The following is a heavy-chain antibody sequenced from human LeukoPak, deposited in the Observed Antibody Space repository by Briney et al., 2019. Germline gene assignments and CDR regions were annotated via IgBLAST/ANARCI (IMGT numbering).Heavy chain of an antibody. V-gene: IGHV3-74*01. CDR3: ARAERITIFGVVRGRNWFDP. CDR1: GFTFSSYW. CDR2: INSDGSST. D-gene: IGHD3-3*01. Sequence: GGSLRLSCAASGFTFSSYWMHWVRQAPGKGLVWVSRINSDGSSTSYAYSVKGRFTISRDNAKNPLYLQMNSLGAEDTAVYYCARAERITIFGVVRGRNWFDPWGQGTLVTVSS. J-gene: IGHJ5*02.